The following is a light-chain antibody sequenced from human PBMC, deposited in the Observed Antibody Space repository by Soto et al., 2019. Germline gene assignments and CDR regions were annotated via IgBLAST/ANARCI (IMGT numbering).Light chain of an antibody. Sequence: SYELTQPPSVSVAPGKTARITCGGNNIGSKSVHWYQQKPRQAPVLVIYYDSDRPSGIPERFSGSNSGNTATLTISRVEAGDEADYYCQVWDSSSDSAVFGGGTQLTVL. CDR3: QVWDSSSDSAV. V-gene: IGLV3-21*04. CDR2: YDS. CDR1: NIGSKS. J-gene: IGLJ7*01.